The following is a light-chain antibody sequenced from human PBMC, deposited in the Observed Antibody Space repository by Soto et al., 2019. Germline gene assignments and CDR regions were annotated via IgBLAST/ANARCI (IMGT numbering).Light chain of an antibody. V-gene: IGKV3-15*01. Sequence: EIVMTQSPATLSVSPGERATLSCRASQSVSSNLAWYQQKPGQAPTLLIYGASTRATGIPARFSGSGSGTEFTLTISSLQSEDVALYYCQQYNDWPPMYTFGQGTKVDIK. CDR1: QSVSSN. J-gene: IGKJ2*01. CDR2: GAS. CDR3: QQYNDWPPMYT.